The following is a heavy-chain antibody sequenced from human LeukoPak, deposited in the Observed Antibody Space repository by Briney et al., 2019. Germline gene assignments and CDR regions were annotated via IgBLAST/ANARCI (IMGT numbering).Heavy chain of an antibody. J-gene: IGHJ4*02. CDR1: GYTFTGYY. CDR2: INPNSGGT. Sequence: GASVKVSCKASGYTFTGYYMHWVRQAPGQGLEWMGWINPNSGGTNYAQKFQGMVTMTRDTSISTAYMELSRLTSDDTAVYYCARAGSSSRWVNDYWGQGTLVTVSS. D-gene: IGHD6-13*01. V-gene: IGHV1-2*02. CDR3: ARAGSSSRWVNDY.